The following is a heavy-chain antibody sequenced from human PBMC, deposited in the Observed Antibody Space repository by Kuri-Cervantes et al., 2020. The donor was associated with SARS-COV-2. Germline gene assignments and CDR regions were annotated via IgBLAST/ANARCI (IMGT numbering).Heavy chain of an antibody. Sequence: GESLKISCAASGFTFSSAWMSWVRQAPGKGLEWVGRVRADGTTEFASPVKGRFTISRDASQTTLYLQMDSLQSEDTGVYLCAADVPDIHPQIDYWGQGTLVTVSS. CDR2: VRADGTT. CDR1: GFTFSSAW. CDR3: AADVPDIHPQIDY. J-gene: IGHJ4*02. V-gene: IGHV3-15*01.